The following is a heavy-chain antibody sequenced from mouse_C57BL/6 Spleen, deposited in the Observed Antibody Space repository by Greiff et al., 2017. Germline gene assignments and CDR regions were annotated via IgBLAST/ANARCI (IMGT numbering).Heavy chain of an antibody. CDR3: ARRTGTGAFDY. J-gene: IGHJ2*01. Sequence: VQLQQPGAELVKPGASVKLSCKASGYTFTSYWMQWVKQRPGQGLEWIGEIDPSDSYTNYNQKFKGKATLTVDTSSSTAYMQLSSLTSEDSAVYYCARRTGTGAFDYWGQGTTLTVSS. CDR1: GYTFTSYW. V-gene: IGHV1-50*01. D-gene: IGHD4-1*01. CDR2: IDPSDSYT.